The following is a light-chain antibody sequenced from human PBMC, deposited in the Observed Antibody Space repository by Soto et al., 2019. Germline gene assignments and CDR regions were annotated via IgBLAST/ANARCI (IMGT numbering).Light chain of an antibody. Sequence: ESVLTQSPGTLSLSPGERATLSCRASQSVSSNSLAWYQQKPGQAPRLLIYGASSRATGTPDRFSGSGSGTSFTLTISRLETEDFAVYSCQQFGGSPPSWTFGQGTKVEI. CDR1: QSVSSNS. J-gene: IGKJ1*01. V-gene: IGKV3-20*01. CDR3: QQFGGSPPSWT. CDR2: GAS.